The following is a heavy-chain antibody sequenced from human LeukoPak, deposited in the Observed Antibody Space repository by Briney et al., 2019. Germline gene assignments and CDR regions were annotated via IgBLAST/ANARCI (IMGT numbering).Heavy chain of an antibody. Sequence: PGGSLRLSCATSGFTFSGSAIHWVRQASGKGLEWVGRIRSKANSYATTDVASVRGRFSISRDDSKNTAYLQMNSLKTEDTAVYYCTRPSYDSSVSGVVYWGRGTLVTVPS. V-gene: IGHV3-73*01. CDR1: GFTFSGSA. CDR2: IRSKANSYAT. J-gene: IGHJ4*02. CDR3: TRPSYDSSVSGVVY. D-gene: IGHD3-22*01.